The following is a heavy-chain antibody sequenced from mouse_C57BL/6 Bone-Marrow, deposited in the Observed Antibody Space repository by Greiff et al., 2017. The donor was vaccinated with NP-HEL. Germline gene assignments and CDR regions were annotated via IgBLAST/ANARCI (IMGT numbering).Heavy chain of an antibody. V-gene: IGHV1-55*01. D-gene: IGHD3-2*02. CDR2: IYPGSGST. Sequence: VQLQQPGAELVKPGASVKMSCKASGYTFTSYWITWVKQRPGQGLEWIGDIYPGSGSTNYTEKFKSKATLTVDTSSSTAYMQLSSLTSEDSALYYCEREAAQATFPYYAMDYWGQGTSVTVSS. J-gene: IGHJ4*01. CDR3: EREAAQATFPYYAMDY. CDR1: GYTFTSYW.